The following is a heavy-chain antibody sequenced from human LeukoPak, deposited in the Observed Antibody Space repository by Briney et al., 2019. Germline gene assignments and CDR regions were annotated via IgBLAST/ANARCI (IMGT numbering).Heavy chain of an antibody. V-gene: IGHV3-7*01. Sequence: SLRLSCAASGFTFSNYWMGWVRQAPGKRPEWVANMNIDGSEKYYADSVKGRFSISRDNARNSVYLQMASLRVEDTAVYYCARDPVEWELLLDYWGQGTLVTVSS. CDR3: ARDPVEWELLLDY. D-gene: IGHD1-26*01. CDR2: MNIDGSEK. CDR1: GFTFSNYW. J-gene: IGHJ4*02.